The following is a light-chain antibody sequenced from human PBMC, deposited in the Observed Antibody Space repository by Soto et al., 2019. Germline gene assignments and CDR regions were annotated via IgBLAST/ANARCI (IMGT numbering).Light chain of an antibody. J-gene: IGLJ1*01. CDR2: EVN. CDR3: STNAGSSNV. V-gene: IGLV2-8*01. Sequence: QSALTQPPSASGSPGQSVAISCTGTSSNVGGYNYVSWYQQHPGKAPKLMIYEVNNRPSGLPDRFSGSKSGNTASLTVSGLQAEDEADYYCSTNAGSSNVFGTGTKLTVL. CDR1: SSNVGGYNY.